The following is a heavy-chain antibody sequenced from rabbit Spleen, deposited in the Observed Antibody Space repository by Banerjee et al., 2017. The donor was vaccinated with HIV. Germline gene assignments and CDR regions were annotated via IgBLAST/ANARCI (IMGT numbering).Heavy chain of an antibody. J-gene: IGHJ4*01. CDR2: IYTGNGKN. D-gene: IGHD4-1*01. CDR3: ARETSSGWGVVSYYFNL. CDR1: GFSFSSSYY. Sequence: QSLEESGGDLVKPGASLTLTCTASGFSFSSSYYMCWVRQAPGKGLEWIGCIYTGNGKNYYASWAKGRFTISKTSSTTVTLQMTSLTAADTATYFCARETSSGWGVVSYYFNLWGPGTLVTVS. V-gene: IGHV1S40*01.